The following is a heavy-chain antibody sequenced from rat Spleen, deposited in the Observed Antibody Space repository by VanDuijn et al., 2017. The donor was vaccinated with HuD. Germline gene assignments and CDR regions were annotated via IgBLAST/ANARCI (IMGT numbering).Heavy chain of an antibody. Sequence: EVQLVETGGDLVQPGRSLKLSCVASGFTFSNYDMAWVRQAPTKGLEWIASISNGGGNTYYRDSVKGRFTISRYHAKSTLYLQMDSLRSEDTATYYCARHPGGGSSFDYWGQGVMVTVSS. D-gene: IGHD1-4*01. V-gene: IGHV5-25*01. CDR3: ARHPGGGSSFDY. J-gene: IGHJ2*01. CDR2: ISNGGGNT. CDR1: GFTFSNYD.